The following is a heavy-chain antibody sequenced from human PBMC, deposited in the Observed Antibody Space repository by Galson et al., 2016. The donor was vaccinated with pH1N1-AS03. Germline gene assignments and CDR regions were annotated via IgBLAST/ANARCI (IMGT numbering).Heavy chain of an antibody. CDR2: IIPGLGTT. CDR3: ARDPPADYNWFDS. D-gene: IGHD3-3*01. CDR1: GDSLRTHA. Sequence: SVKVSCKVSGDSLRTHAFSWVRQAPGHRLEWVGGIIPGLGTTRYAETLQGRLTITADRSMNTVDMDLSSLRLEDTATFYCARDPPADYNWFDSWGQGTLVTVSS. J-gene: IGHJ5*01. V-gene: IGHV1-69*10.